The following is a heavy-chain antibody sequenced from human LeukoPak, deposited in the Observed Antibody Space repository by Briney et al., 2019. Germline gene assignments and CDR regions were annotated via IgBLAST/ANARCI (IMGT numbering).Heavy chain of an antibody. CDR2: IYYSGST. CDR1: GGSICSYY. V-gene: IGHV4-59*01. D-gene: IGHD3-22*01. Sequence: SETLSLTCTVSGGSICSYYWSWIRQPPGEGLEWIGYIYYSGSTNYNPSLKSRVTISVDTSKNQFSLKLSSVTAADTAVYYCARDDYDSSGHDAFDIWGQGTMVTVSS. J-gene: IGHJ3*02. CDR3: ARDDYDSSGHDAFDI.